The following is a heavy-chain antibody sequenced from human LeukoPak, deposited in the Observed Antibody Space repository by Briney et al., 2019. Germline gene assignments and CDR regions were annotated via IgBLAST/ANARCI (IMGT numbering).Heavy chain of an antibody. D-gene: IGHD3-3*01. CDR1: GAIIKREGFN. J-gene: IGHJ4*02. V-gene: IGHV4-39*01. CDR3: TRRPKEPGFWSGYVDS. CDR2: VFYNGNT. Sequence: PSETLSLTCSVSGAIIKREGFNWDWLRQPPGKGLEYIGSVFYNGNTYYNPSLESRVTISVDTSKNQFSLKLYSVTAADTAVYYCTRRPKEPGFWSGYVDSWGQGTLVTASS.